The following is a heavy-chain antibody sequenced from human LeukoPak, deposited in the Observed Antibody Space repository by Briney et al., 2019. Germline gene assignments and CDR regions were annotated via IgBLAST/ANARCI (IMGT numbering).Heavy chain of an antibody. CDR3: ARSSYSSSSSV. CDR1: GFTFRGFW. V-gene: IGHV3-7*03. J-gene: IGHJ3*01. Sequence: GGSLRLSCAVSGFTFRGFWMSWSRQAPGKGLEWVASINSDGSEGYYADVVKGRFTISRDNAKNSLYLQINSLRAEDTAVYYCARSSYSSSSSVWGQGTMVTVSS. D-gene: IGHD6-6*01. CDR2: INSDGSEG.